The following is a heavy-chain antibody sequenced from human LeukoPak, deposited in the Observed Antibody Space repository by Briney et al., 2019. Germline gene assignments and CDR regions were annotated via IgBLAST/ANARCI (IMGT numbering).Heavy chain of an antibody. CDR1: GFTFNSFY. CDR3: AREQWWRLDY. D-gene: IGHD2-21*02. CDR2: INQDGSGE. Sequence: GESLKISCVGSGFTFNSFYMSWVRQAPGKGLEWVAQINQDGSGEYYVDSVRGRFTISRDNAKTPEHLQMDSLSAEDTAVYYCAREQWWRLDYWGQGTLVTVSS. J-gene: IGHJ4*02. V-gene: IGHV3-7*01.